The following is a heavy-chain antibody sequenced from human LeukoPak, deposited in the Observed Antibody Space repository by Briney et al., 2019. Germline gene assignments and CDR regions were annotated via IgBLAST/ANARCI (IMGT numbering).Heavy chain of an antibody. CDR3: ARDQWELYD. CDR2: KKQDGSET. J-gene: IGHJ4*02. D-gene: IGHD1-26*01. CDR1: GFSLSNYW. Sequence: VGSLRLSCVASGFSLSNYWMNWVPQAPGKRLEGVGDKKQDGSETYYVDSVNGRFTISRDNAKDSLYLQMNTPRAEDTAVYYCARDQWELYDWGQGTLVTVSS. V-gene: IGHV3-7*01.